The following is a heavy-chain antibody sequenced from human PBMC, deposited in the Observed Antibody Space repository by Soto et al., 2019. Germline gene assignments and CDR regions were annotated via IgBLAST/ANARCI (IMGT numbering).Heavy chain of an antibody. CDR3: ARHRQQLGGRSRRFDN. CDR2: IYYSGST. V-gene: IGHV4-39*01. CDR1: GGSISSSSYY. Sequence: PSETLSLTCTVSGGSISSSSYYWGWIRQPPGKGLEWIGSIYYSGSTYYNPSLKSRVTISVDTSKNQFSLKLSSVTAADTAVYYCARHRQQLGGRSRRFDNWGQGTLVTSPQ. J-gene: IGHJ5*02. D-gene: IGHD6-13*01.